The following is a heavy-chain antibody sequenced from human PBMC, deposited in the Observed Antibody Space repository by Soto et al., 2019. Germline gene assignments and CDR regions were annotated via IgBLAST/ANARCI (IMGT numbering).Heavy chain of an antibody. CDR3: ARDCTNGVCYPSYHYGMDV. V-gene: IGHV6-1*01. D-gene: IGHD2-8*01. Sequence: PSQTLSLTCAISGDSVSSNSAAWNWIRQSPSRGLEWLGRTYYRSKWYNDYAVSVKSRITINPDTFKNQFSLQLNSVTPEDTAVYYCARDCTNGVCYPSYHYGMDVWGQGTTVTVSS. CDR1: GDSVSSNSAA. J-gene: IGHJ6*02. CDR2: TYYRSKWYN.